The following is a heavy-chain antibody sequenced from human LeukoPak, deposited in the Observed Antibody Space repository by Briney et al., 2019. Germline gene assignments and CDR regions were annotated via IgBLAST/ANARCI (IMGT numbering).Heavy chain of an antibody. V-gene: IGHV4-59*08. CDR2: IFLTGST. D-gene: IGHD3-10*01. CDR3: ARHPQEFRSDWFDP. Sequence: SETLSLTCTVSGASISDFYWSWIRQSPEKGLEWLGYIFLTGSTNYNPSVKSRVTISMDTSKNQFSLRLNSVTAADTAVYYCARHPQEFRSDWFDPWGQGTLVTVSS. J-gene: IGHJ5*02. CDR1: GASISDFY.